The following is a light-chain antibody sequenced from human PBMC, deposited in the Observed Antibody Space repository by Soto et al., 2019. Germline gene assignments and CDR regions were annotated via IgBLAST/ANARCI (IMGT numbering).Light chain of an antibody. CDR3: QQLYIFPLT. CDR2: AAS. Sequence: DIQLTQSPSFLSASVGDRVTITCRASQGISTSLAWYQQKPGKAPSLLMYAASTLQSGVPSRFSGGGSGTEFTLTISSLQPEDFATYFCQQLYIFPLTFGTGTKVEIK. CDR1: QGISTS. V-gene: IGKV1-9*01. J-gene: IGKJ3*01.